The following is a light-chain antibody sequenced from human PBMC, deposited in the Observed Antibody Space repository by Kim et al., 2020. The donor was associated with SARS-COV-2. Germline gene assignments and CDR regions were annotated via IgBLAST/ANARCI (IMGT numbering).Light chain of an antibody. CDR3: LQHHSYFYS. Sequence: SESVGDRVTITGRASQGIRNDLSWYQQTPGEAPKRLIYSTSTLQGGVPSRFSGSGSGTEFTLTISSLQPEDFATYYCLQHHSYFYSFGQGTKLEI. CDR2: STS. J-gene: IGKJ2*03. V-gene: IGKV1-17*01. CDR1: QGIRND.